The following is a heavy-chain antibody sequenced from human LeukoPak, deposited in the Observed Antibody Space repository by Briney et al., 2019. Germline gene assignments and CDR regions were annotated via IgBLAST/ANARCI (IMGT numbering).Heavy chain of an antibody. J-gene: IGHJ5*02. Sequence: ASVKVSCKTSGYTFTSYDINWVRQATGQGLEWMGWMNPNSGNIGYAQKFQGRVTMTRNTSISTAYMELSSLRSEDTAVYYCARGRAAGRGNWFDPWGQGTLVTVSS. CDR2: MNPNSGNI. V-gene: IGHV1-8*01. CDR1: GYTFTSYD. D-gene: IGHD6-13*01. CDR3: ARGRAAGRGNWFDP.